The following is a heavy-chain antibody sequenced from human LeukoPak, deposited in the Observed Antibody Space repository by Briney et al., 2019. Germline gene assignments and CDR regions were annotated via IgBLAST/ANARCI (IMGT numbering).Heavy chain of an antibody. Sequence: SETLSLTCAVYGGSFSGCYWSWIRQPPGKGLEWIGEINHSGSTNYNPSLKSRVTISVDTSKNQFSLKLSSVTAADTAVYYCARGWSAGSRDYWGQGTLVTVSS. CDR2: INHSGST. V-gene: IGHV4-34*01. CDR3: ARGWSAGSRDY. CDR1: GGSFSGCY. J-gene: IGHJ4*02.